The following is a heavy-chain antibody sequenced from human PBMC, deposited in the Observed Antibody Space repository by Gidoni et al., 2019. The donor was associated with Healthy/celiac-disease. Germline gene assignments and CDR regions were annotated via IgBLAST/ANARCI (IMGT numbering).Heavy chain of an antibody. J-gene: IGHJ4*02. Sequence: QVQLQQWGAGLLKPSETLSLTCAVYGGSFSGYYWSWIRPPPGKGLEWIGEINHSGSTNYNPSLKSRVTISVDTSKNQFSLKLSSVTAADTAVYYCARGLGSGWYEGDYWGQGTLVTVSS. CDR1: GGSFSGYY. CDR2: INHSGST. D-gene: IGHD6-19*01. V-gene: IGHV4-34*01. CDR3: ARGLGSGWYEGDY.